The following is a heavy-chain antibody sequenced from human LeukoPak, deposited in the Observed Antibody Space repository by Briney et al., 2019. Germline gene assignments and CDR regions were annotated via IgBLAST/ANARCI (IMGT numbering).Heavy chain of an antibody. CDR1: GFTFSSYA. D-gene: IGHD5-12*01. J-gene: IGHJ4*02. CDR3: AKWDSGYDSGLDY. V-gene: IGHV3-23*01. CDR2: SSGSGGST. Sequence: GGSLRLSCAASGFTFSSYAMSRVRQAPGKGLEWVSASSGSGGSTYYADSVKGRFTISRDNSKNTLYLQMNSLRAEDTAVYYCAKWDSGYDSGLDYWGQGTLVTVSS.